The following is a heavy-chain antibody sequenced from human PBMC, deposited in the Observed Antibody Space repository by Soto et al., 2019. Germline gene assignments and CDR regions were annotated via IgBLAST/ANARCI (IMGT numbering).Heavy chain of an antibody. CDR3: ARVRSIAARPDWYFDL. D-gene: IGHD6-6*01. Sequence: ASVKVSCKASGYTFNSYALPWVRQAPGQRLEWMGWINAGNGNTKYSQKFQGRVTITRDTSASTAYMELSSLRSEDTAVHYCARVRSIAARPDWYFDLWGRGTLVTVSS. V-gene: IGHV1-3*01. CDR2: INAGNGNT. CDR1: GYTFNSYA. J-gene: IGHJ2*01.